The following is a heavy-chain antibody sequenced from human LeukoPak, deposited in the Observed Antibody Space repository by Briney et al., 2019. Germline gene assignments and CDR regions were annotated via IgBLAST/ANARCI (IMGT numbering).Heavy chain of an antibody. Sequence: SETLSLTCTVSGGSVSSGSYYWSWIRQPPGKGLEWIGYIYYSGSTNYNPSLKSRVTISVDTSKNQFSLKLSSVTAADTAVYYCARGLRWLRSGDWFDPWGQGTLVTVSS. CDR1: GGSVSSGSYY. J-gene: IGHJ5*02. V-gene: IGHV4-61*01. CDR3: ARGLRWLRSGDWFDP. D-gene: IGHD5-12*01. CDR2: IYYSGST.